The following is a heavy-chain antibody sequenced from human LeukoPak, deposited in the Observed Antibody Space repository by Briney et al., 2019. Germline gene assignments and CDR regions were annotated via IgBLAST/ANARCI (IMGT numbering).Heavy chain of an antibody. CDR3: ARVGPPDRYCSGGSCYSPPFDY. V-gene: IGHV5-51*01. CDR1: GYSFTSYW. D-gene: IGHD2-15*01. Sequence: GEPLILSCKGSGYSFTSYWIGWVRQMPGKGLEWMGIIYPGDSDTRYSPSFQGQVTISADKSISTAYLQWSSLKASDTAMYYCARVGPPDRYCSGGSCYSPPFDYWGQGSLVSVSS. J-gene: IGHJ4*02. CDR2: IYPGDSDT.